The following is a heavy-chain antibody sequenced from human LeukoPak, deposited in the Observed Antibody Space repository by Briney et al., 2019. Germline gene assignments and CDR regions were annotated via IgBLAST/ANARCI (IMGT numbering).Heavy chain of an antibody. D-gene: IGHD6-19*01. J-gene: IGHJ4*02. Sequence: GGSLRLSCAASGFTFSSYWMSWVRQAPGKGLEWVANIKRDGSEKYYVDSVKGRFTISRDNAKNSLYLQMNSLRAEDTAVYYCARVLRSGWYSGYFDYWGQGTLVTVSS. CDR1: GFTFSSYW. CDR2: IKRDGSEK. V-gene: IGHV3-7*01. CDR3: ARVLRSGWYSGYFDY.